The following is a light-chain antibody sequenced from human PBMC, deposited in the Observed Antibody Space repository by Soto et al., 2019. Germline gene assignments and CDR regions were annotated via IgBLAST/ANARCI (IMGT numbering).Light chain of an antibody. J-gene: IGKJ4*01. Sequence: EIVLTQSPGTLSLSPGERATLSCRASQSVSRSYLAWYQQKPGQAPRLLIYGASSRATGIPDRFSGSGSGTDFPLTNSRLEPEDFAVYYCQQYCSSLSFGGGTKVEVK. V-gene: IGKV3-20*01. CDR1: QSVSRSY. CDR2: GAS. CDR3: QQYCSSLS.